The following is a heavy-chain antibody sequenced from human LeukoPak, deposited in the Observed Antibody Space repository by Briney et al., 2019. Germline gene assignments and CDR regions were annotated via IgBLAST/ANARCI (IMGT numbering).Heavy chain of an antibody. CDR1: GYTFTAYY. CDR3: ARDKLWSDAFDI. J-gene: IGHJ3*02. Sequence: ASVKVSCKASGYTFTAYYIHWMREAPGQAFEWLGWINPKSGGTHYAQRFQGRVTMTRDTSINTAYMELSRLRSDDTAVYYCARDKLWSDAFDIWGQGTMVTVSS. CDR2: INPKSGGT. D-gene: IGHD2-21*01. V-gene: IGHV1-2*02.